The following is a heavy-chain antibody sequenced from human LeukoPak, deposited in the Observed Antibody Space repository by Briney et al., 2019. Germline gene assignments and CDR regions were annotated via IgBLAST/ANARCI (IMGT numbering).Heavy chain of an antibody. Sequence: PGGSLRLSCAASGFTFSNAWMSWVRQAPGKGLEWVGRIKSKTDGGTTDYAAPVKGRFTISRDDSKNTLYLQMNGLKTEDTAVYYCTTDPELEWDSRPFDYWGQGTLVTVSS. D-gene: IGHD3-3*01. CDR1: GFTFSNAW. J-gene: IGHJ4*02. CDR3: TTDPELEWDSRPFDY. CDR2: IKSKTDGGTT. V-gene: IGHV3-15*01.